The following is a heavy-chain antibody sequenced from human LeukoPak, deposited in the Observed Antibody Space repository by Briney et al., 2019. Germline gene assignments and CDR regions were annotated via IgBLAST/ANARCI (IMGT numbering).Heavy chain of an antibody. CDR3: ARDRLDIVVFPPSKQRRYMDV. CDR1: GGSISSSSYY. J-gene: IGHJ6*03. V-gene: IGHV4-39*07. Sequence: SETLSLTCTVSGGSISSSSYYWGWIRQPPGKGLEWIGSIYYSGNTYYNPSLKSRITISVDTSKNQFSLKLSSVTAADTAVYYCARDRLDIVVFPPSKQRRYMDVWGKGTTVTVSS. D-gene: IGHD2-15*01. CDR2: IYYSGNT.